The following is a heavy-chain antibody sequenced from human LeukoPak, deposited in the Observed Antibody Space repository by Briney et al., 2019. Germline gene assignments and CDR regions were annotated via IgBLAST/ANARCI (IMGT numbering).Heavy chain of an antibody. Sequence: GGSLRLSCAASGFTFSSYWMSWVRQAPGKGLEWVANIKQDGSEKYYVDSVKGRFTISRDNAKKSLYLQMNSLRAEDTAVYYCSSQPAALGVDFWGQGILVTVSS. CDR2: IKQDGSEK. V-gene: IGHV3-7*01. CDR1: GFTFSSYW. J-gene: IGHJ4*02. CDR3: SSQPAALGVDF. D-gene: IGHD2-2*01.